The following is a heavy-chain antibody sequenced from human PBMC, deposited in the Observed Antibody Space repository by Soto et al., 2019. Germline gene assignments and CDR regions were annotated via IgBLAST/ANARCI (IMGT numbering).Heavy chain of an antibody. D-gene: IGHD3-10*01. CDR2: IYYSGST. J-gene: IGHJ4*02. V-gene: IGHV4-59*01. CDR3: ARGRITMVRGVIMPRPFDY. Sequence: SETLSLTCTVSGGSISSYYWSWIRQPPGKGLEWIGYIYYSGSTNYNPSLKSRVTISVDTSKNQFSLKLSSVTAADTAVYYCARGRITMVRGVIMPRPFDYWGQGTLVTVSS. CDR1: GGSISSYY.